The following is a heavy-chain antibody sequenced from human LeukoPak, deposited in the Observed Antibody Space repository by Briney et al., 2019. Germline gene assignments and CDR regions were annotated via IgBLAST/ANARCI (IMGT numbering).Heavy chain of an antibody. CDR2: IKQDGSEK. V-gene: IGHV3-7*01. CDR3: ARWLELMRNFDW. D-gene: IGHD5-24*01. J-gene: IGHJ4*02. Sequence: GGSLRLSCVGSGFTFSDYWMSWVRQAPGKGLEWVANIKQDGSEKDYVDALKGRFTISRDNAKNSLYLKMITLRDEDTAVYYCARWLELMRNFDWWGQGTLATASS. CDR1: GFTFSDYW.